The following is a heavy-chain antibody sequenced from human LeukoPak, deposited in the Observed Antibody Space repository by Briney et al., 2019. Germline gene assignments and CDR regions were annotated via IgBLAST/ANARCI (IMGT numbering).Heavy chain of an antibody. CDR3: ARVWCSSTSCPDY. CDR2: IYYSGST. V-gene: IGHV4-59*01. J-gene: IGHJ4*02. CDR1: GGSISSYY. Sequence: SETLSLTCTVSGGSISSYYWSWIRQPPGKGLEWIGCIYYSGSTNYNPSLKSRVTISVDTSKNQFSLKLSSVTAADTAVYYCARVWCSSTSCPDYWGQGTLVTVSS. D-gene: IGHD2-2*01.